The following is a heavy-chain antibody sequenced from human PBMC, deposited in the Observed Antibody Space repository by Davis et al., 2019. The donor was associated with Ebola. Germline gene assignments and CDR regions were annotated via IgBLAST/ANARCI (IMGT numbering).Heavy chain of an antibody. Sequence: SQTLSLTCAISGDSVSSSSVAWNWIRQSPSRGLEWLGRTYYRSKWYNDYAVSVKSRITINPDTSKNQFSLQLNSVTPEDTAVYYCAREGYYYYGMDVWGQGTTVTVSS. CDR2: TYYRSKWYN. J-gene: IGHJ6*02. CDR1: GDSVSSSSVA. CDR3: AREGYYYYGMDV. V-gene: IGHV6-1*01.